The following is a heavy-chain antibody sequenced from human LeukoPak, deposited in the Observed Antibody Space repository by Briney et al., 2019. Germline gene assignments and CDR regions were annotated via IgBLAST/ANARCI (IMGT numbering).Heavy chain of an antibody. CDR1: GYTFTGYY. Sequence: GASVKVSCKASGYTFTGYYMHWVRQAPGQGLEWMGWINPNSGGTNYAQKFQGRVTMTRDTSISTAYMELSRLRSDDTAVYYCARVSLSSGWYYGWFDPWGQGTLVTVSS. V-gene: IGHV1-2*02. CDR2: INPNSGGT. CDR3: ARVSLSSGWYYGWFDP. J-gene: IGHJ5*02. D-gene: IGHD6-19*01.